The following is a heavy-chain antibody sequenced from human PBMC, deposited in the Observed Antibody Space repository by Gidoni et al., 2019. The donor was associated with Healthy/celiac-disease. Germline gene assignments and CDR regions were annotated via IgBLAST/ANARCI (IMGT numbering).Heavy chain of an antibody. CDR3: ARERGWPQYNWFDP. Sequence: QVQLVESGGGVVQPGRSLRLSCAASGFTFSSYGMHWVRQAPGKGLEWVAVIWYDGSNKYYADSVKGRFTISRDNSKNTLYLQMNSLRAEDTAVYYCARERGWPQYNWFDPWGQGTLVTVSS. CDR1: GFTFSSYG. V-gene: IGHV3-33*01. CDR2: IWYDGSNK. D-gene: IGHD6-19*01. J-gene: IGHJ5*02.